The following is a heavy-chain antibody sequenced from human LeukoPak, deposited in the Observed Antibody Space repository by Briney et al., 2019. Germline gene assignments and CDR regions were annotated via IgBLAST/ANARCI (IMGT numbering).Heavy chain of an antibody. CDR1: EFTFSAYW. CDR2: INGDGSST. CDR3: ARDLELTYYDSSGYDY. Sequence: GEYLKISCAASEFTFSAYWMHWVRQVPGKGLVWVSRINGDGSSTSYADSVKGRFTISRDNAKNTLYLQMNSLRAEDTAVYYCARDLELTYYDSSGYDYWGQGTPVTVSS. D-gene: IGHD3-22*01. J-gene: IGHJ4*02. V-gene: IGHV3-74*01.